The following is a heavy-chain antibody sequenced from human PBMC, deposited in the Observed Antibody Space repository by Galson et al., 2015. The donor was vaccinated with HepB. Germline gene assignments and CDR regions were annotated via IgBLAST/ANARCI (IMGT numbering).Heavy chain of an antibody. CDR3: ARDGLYYDSSGGSYYGMDV. Sequence: CAISGDSVSSNSAAWNWIRQSPSRGLEWLGRTYYRSKWYNDYAVSVKSRITINPDTSKNQFSLQLNSVTPEDTAVYYCARDGLYYDSSGGSYYGMDVWGQGTTVTVSS. J-gene: IGHJ6*02. CDR1: GDSVSSNSAA. V-gene: IGHV6-1*01. D-gene: IGHD3-22*01. CDR2: TYYRSKWYN.